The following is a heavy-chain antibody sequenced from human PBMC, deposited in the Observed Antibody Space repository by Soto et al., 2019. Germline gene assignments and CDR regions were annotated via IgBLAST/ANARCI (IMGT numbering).Heavy chain of an antibody. V-gene: IGHV1-58*02. CDR2: IVVGSGNT. CDR3: AADPRYSGYDFPFDY. CDR1: GFTFTSSA. D-gene: IGHD5-12*01. J-gene: IGHJ4*02. Sequence: ASVKVSCKASGFTFTSSAMQWVRQARGQRLEWIGWIVVGSGNTNYAQKFQERVTITRDMSTSTAYMELSSLRSEDTAVYYCAADPRYSGYDFPFDYWGQGTLVTVSS.